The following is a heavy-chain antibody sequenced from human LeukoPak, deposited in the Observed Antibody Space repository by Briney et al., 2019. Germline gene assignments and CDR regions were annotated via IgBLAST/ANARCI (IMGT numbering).Heavy chain of an antibody. D-gene: IGHD5-24*01. CDR3: ARAPLVLQYRWWFDP. CDR1: GFTFRRYE. V-gene: IGHV3-48*03. J-gene: IGHJ5*02. CDR2: ISGSGDTI. Sequence: GGTLRPSCVASGFTFRRYEMNWGRQAPGKGLEWISYISGSGDTIYYADSVKGRSKNARDNAKNSLYLQMNSLRAEDTAVYHCARAPLVLQYRWWFDPWGQENMVIVSS.